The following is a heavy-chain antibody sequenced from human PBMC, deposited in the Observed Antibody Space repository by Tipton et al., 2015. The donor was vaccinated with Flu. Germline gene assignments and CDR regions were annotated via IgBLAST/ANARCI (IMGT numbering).Heavy chain of an antibody. V-gene: IGHV4-38-2*01. D-gene: IGHD3-10*01. Sequence: LSLTCSVSGDSVGSDYFWGWIRQSPGMGLEWIGNVHQTGNTYYNPSLRSRVTIAIDRPKNQFSLRLTSVTAADTAVYYCARSTYHYGSGSSDYWGQGTLVTVSS. J-gene: IGHJ4*02. CDR1: GDSVGSDYF. CDR3: ARSTYHYGSGSSDY. CDR2: VHQTGNT.